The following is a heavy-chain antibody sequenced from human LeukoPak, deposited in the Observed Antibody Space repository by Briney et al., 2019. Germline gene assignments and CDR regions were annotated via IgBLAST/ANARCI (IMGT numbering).Heavy chain of an antibody. CDR1: GDSVSSNSAA. J-gene: IGHJ5*02. CDR2: TYYRSKWYN. V-gene: IGHV6-1*01. D-gene: IGHD6-6*01. Sequence: SQTLSLTCAISGDSVSSNSAAWNWITQSPSRGLEWLGRTYYRSKWYNDYAVSVKSRITINPDTSKNQFSLQLNAVTPEDTAVYYCAIETYSSSSRLFDPWGQGTLVTVSS. CDR3: AIETYSSSSRLFDP.